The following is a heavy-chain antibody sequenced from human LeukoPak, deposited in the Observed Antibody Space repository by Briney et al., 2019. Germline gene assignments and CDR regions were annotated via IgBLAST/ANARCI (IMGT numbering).Heavy chain of an antibody. J-gene: IGHJ4*02. Sequence: PSETLSLTCAVSGGSISSSNWWSWVRQPPGKGLEWIGEIYHSGSTNYNPSLKSRVTISVDKSKNQFSLKLSSVTAADTAVYYCASRIVGAILPGGYFDYWGQGTLVTVSS. CDR2: IYHSGST. CDR3: ASRIVGAILPGGYFDY. V-gene: IGHV4-4*02. D-gene: IGHD1-26*01. CDR1: GGSISSSNW.